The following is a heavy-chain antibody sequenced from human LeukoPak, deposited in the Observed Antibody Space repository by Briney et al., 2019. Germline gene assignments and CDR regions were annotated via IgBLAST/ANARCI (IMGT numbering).Heavy chain of an antibody. CDR1: GFTFSSYG. Sequence: PGRSLRLSWAASGFTFSSYGMHWVRQAPGKGLGWVAVIWYDGSNKYYADSVKGRFTISRDNSKNTLYLQMNSLRAEATAVYYCARDIAAAGRVLDYWGQGTLATVSS. D-gene: IGHD6-13*01. CDR3: ARDIAAAGRVLDY. V-gene: IGHV3-33*01. J-gene: IGHJ4*02. CDR2: IWYDGSNK.